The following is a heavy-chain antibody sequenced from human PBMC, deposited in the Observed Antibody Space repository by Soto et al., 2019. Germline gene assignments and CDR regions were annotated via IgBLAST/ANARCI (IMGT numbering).Heavy chain of an antibody. D-gene: IGHD3-10*01. CDR2: ISGDASRI. CDR1: GFGLNFFG. Sequence: QVQLVESGGGVVQPGTSLRLSCVASGFGLNFFGMHWVRQAPGKGLEWVAGISGDASRIYYADDLKGRVTISRVNSENTLYLQMNSLRPEDTALYYCARDRDAGWFVMDVWGQGTTVTV. CDR3: ARDRDAGWFVMDV. V-gene: IGHV3-30*03. J-gene: IGHJ6*02.